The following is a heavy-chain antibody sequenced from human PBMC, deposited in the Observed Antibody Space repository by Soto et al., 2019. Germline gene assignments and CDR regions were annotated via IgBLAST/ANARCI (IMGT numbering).Heavy chain of an antibody. J-gene: IGHJ6*02. V-gene: IGHV1-2*02. CDR1: GYTFTGYY. D-gene: IGHD2-2*01. Sequence: ASVKVSCKASGYTFTGYYMHWVRQAPGQGLEWMGWINPNSGGTNYAQRFQGRVTMTRDTSISTAYMELSRLRSDDTAVYYCAREGIVVAYNYGMDVWGQGTTVTVSS. CDR3: AREGIVVAYNYGMDV. CDR2: INPNSGGT.